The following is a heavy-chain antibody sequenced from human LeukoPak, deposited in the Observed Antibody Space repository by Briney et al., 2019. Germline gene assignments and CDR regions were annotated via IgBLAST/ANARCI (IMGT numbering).Heavy chain of an antibody. CDR3: ARGGRDTAMVLDY. D-gene: IGHD5-18*01. Sequence: SETLSLTCTVSGGSISSYYWSWIRQPPGKGLEWIGYIYYSGSTNYNPSLKSRVTISVDTSKNQLSLKLSSVTAADTAVYYCARGGRDTAMVLDYWGQGTLVTVSS. V-gene: IGHV4-59*01. J-gene: IGHJ4*02. CDR1: GGSISSYY. CDR2: IYYSGST.